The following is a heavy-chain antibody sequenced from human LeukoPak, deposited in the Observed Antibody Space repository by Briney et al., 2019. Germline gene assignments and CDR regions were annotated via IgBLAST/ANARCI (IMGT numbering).Heavy chain of an antibody. CDR1: GGSISSSSYY. J-gene: IGHJ4*02. CDR3: ARDASRGGFDY. V-gene: IGHV4-39*07. D-gene: IGHD3-16*01. CDR2: IYYSGST. Sequence: SETLSLTCTVSGGSISSSSYYWGWIRQPPGKGLEWIGSIYYSGSTYYNPSLKSRVTISVDTSKNQFSLKLSSVTAADTAVYYCARDASRGGFDYWGQGTLVTVSS.